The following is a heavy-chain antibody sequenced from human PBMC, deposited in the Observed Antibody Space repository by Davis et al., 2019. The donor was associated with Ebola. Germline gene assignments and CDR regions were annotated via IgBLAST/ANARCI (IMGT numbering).Heavy chain of an antibody. D-gene: IGHD4-17*01. J-gene: IGHJ5*02. CDR2: IKQDGSEK. Sequence: GESLKISCAASGFTFSSYWMNWVRQAPGKGLELVANIKQDGSEKYYVDSVKGRFTISRDNAKNSLYLQMNSLRAEDTAVYYCARVMTTVTTGWFDPWGQGTLVTVSS. CDR1: GFTFSSYW. V-gene: IGHV3-7*04. CDR3: ARVMTTVTTGWFDP.